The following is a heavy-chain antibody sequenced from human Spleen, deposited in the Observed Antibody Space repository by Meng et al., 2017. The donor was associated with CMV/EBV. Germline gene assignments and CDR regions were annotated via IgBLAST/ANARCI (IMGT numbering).Heavy chain of an antibody. Sequence: GESLKISCAPFGFSFSTYTMHWVRQAPGKGLEWVAFIRYDGSNKYYADSVKGRFTISRDNSKNTLYLQMNSLRAEDTAVYYCAKSPTVTTSPTLNHPYYYYYGMDVWGQGTTVTVSS. J-gene: IGHJ6*02. D-gene: IGHD4-11*01. V-gene: IGHV3-30*02. CDR1: GFSFSTYT. CDR2: IRYDGSNK. CDR3: AKSPTVTTSPTLNHPYYYYYGMDV.